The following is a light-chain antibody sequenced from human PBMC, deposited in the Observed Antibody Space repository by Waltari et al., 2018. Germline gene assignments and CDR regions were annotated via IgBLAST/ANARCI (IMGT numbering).Light chain of an antibody. CDR2: GAS. CDR1: QSVGNY. Sequence: ESVLTQSRGSLSLSAGERVTLSCRASQSVGNYLACDQQIPGQAPRLLMSGASTRAAGIPDRFSGRVSGTDFILTISRLEPADSAVYYCPQFGNSPPYTFGQGTKLDIK. CDR3: PQFGNSPPYT. J-gene: IGKJ2*01. V-gene: IGKV3-20*01.